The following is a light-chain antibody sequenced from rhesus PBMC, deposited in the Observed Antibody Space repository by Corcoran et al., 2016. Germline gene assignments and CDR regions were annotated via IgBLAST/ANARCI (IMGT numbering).Light chain of an antibody. V-gene: IGKV3S9*01. CDR1: QSVSSY. CDR3: QQYSDWPLT. CDR2: GAS. J-gene: IGKJ4*01. Sequence: EIVMTQSPATLSLSPGERATLSCRASQSVSSYVAWYQQKPEQAPRLHIYGASSRATGIPDRFRGRGSVTDFTLTSSSLEPEDCAVYCCQQYSDWPLTLGGGTKVDIK.